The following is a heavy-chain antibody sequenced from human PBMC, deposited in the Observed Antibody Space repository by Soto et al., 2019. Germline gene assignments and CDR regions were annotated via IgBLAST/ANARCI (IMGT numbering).Heavy chain of an antibody. J-gene: IGHJ4*02. Sequence: QVQLVQSGAEVKKPGASVKVSCKASGYTFTTYGISWVRQAPGQGLEWMGWINAYNGNTNYAQKLQGRVTMTTDTSTSTAYMEXRXLRSDDTAVYYCAXXPVAGTYFDSWGQGTLVTVSS. V-gene: IGHV1-18*01. CDR3: AXXPVAGTYFDS. CDR1: GYTFTTYG. D-gene: IGHD6-19*01. CDR2: INAYNGNT.